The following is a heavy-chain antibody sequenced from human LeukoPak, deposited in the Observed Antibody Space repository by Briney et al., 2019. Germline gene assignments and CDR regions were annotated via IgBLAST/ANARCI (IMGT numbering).Heavy chain of an antibody. CDR3: ARGFSGYDWDMFDY. J-gene: IGHJ4*02. V-gene: IGHV3-23*01. CDR1: GFTFSSYA. CDR2: ISSSGGSR. Sequence: GGSLRLSCAASGFTFSSYAMSWVRQAPGKGLEWVSSISSSGGSRYYADSVKGRVTISRDNSNNTLYVQMNSLRGDDTAAYYCARGFSGYDWDMFDYWGQGSLVTVSS. D-gene: IGHD5-12*01.